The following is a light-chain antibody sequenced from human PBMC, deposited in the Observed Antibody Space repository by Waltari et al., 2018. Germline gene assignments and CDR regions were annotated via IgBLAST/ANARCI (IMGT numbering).Light chain of an antibody. V-gene: IGKV1-12*01. Sequence: EIHMTQSPSSVSASVGDRVSMSCRASQDISTSLAWYQQKSGKAPSLLIYHSSTLQSGVPSRFSGAGTGTDFTLTINNLHPEDFATCFCQQGDTSPPTFGPGTKVELK. J-gene: IGKJ1*01. CDR1: QDISTS. CDR2: HSS. CDR3: QQGDTSPPT.